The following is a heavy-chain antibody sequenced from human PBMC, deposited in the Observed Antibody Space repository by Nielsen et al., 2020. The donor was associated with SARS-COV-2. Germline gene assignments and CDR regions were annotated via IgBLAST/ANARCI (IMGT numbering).Heavy chain of an antibody. D-gene: IGHD5-12*01. CDR3: AREEYSGYDLAGWYFDL. V-gene: IGHV3-30*03. CDR2: ISYDGGDK. J-gene: IGHJ2*01. Sequence: WIRQPPGKGLEWVSFISYDGGDKYYADSVKGRFTVSRDNSDNTLYLQMNSLRTEDTAMYYCAREEYSGYDLAGWYFDLWGRGTLVTVSS.